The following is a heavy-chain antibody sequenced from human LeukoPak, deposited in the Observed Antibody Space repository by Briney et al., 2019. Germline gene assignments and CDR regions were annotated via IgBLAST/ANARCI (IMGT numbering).Heavy chain of an antibody. D-gene: IGHD6-19*01. J-gene: IGHJ4*02. CDR2: IDPGDSYT. CDR1: GYSFTRYW. Sequence: GESLKISCKGSGYSFTRYWISWVRQMPEKGLEWMGRIDPGDSYTNYSPSFQGHVTISADKSISTAYLQWSSLKASDTAMYYCAGHYSSGSDFDYWGQGTLFTVSS. V-gene: IGHV5-10-1*01. CDR3: AGHYSSGSDFDY.